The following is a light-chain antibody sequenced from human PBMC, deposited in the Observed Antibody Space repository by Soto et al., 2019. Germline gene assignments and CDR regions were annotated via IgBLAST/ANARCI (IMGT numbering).Light chain of an antibody. J-gene: IGKJ1*01. CDR3: QQYYSYPPT. CDR1: QGISSY. V-gene: IGKV1-8*01. Sequence: AIRMTQSPSSFSASTGDRVTITCRASQGISSYLAWYQQKPGKAPKLLIYAASTLQSEVPSRFSGSGSGTDFTLTISCLQSEDFATYYCQQYYSYPPTFGQGTKVEIK. CDR2: AAS.